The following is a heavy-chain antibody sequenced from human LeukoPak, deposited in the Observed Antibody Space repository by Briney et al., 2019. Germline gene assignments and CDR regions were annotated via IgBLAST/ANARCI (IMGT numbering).Heavy chain of an antibody. D-gene: IGHD3-10*01. J-gene: IGHJ4*02. CDR2: ISPSGDST. Sequence: GGSLRLSCAASGCTFSSSYMHWVRQAPGKGLEYVSAISPSGDSTYYTNSVKGRFTISRDNSKNTLFLQMGSLTAEDMAVYYCARGLYYGSGQYSFDYWGQGTLVTVSS. CDR1: GCTFSSSY. V-gene: IGHV3-64*01. CDR3: ARGLYYGSGQYSFDY.